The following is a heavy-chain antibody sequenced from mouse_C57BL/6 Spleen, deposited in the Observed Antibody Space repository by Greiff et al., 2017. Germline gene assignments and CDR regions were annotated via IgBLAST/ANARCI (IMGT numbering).Heavy chain of an antibody. J-gene: IGHJ3*01. CDR1: GYSFTDYN. CDR2: INPNYGTT. CDR3: ERLYDYDGRFAY. Sequence: VQLKESGPELVKPGASVKISCKASGYSFTDYNMNWVKQSNGKSLEWIGVINPNYGTTSYNQKFKGKATLTVDQSSSTAYMQLNSLTSEDSAVYYGERLYDYDGRFAYWGQGTLVTVSA. D-gene: IGHD2-4*01. V-gene: IGHV1-39*01.